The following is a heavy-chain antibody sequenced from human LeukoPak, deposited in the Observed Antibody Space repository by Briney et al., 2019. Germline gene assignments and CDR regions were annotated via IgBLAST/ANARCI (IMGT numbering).Heavy chain of an antibody. CDR3: ARAPIFGVVILYYYGMDV. CDR2: INHGGST. J-gene: IGHJ6*02. CDR1: GGSFSGYY. D-gene: IGHD3-3*01. Sequence: SETLSLTCAVYGGSFSGYYWSWIRQPPGKGLEWIGEINHGGSTNYNPSLKSRVTISVDTSKNQFSLKLSSVTAADTAVYYCARAPIFGVVILYYYGMDVWGQGTTVTVSS. V-gene: IGHV4-34*01.